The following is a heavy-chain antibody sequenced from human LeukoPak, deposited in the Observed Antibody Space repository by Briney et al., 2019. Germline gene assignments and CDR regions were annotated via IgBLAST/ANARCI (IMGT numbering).Heavy chain of an antibody. D-gene: IGHD6-13*01. CDR2: ISGSGGST. CDR3: AKDLRSSNYYFFDY. V-gene: IGHV3-23*01. CDR1: GFTFSSYA. Sequence: GGSLRLSCAASGFTFSSYAMSWVRQAPGKGLEWVSGISGSGGSTYYADSVKGRFTISRDNSKNTLYLQMSSLRAEDTAVYYCAKDLRSSNYYFFDYWGQGTLVTVSS. J-gene: IGHJ4*02.